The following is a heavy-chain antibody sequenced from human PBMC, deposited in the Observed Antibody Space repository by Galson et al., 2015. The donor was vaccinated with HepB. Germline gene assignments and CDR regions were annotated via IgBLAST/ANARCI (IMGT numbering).Heavy chain of an antibody. CDR2: ISPYNGNT. V-gene: IGHV1-18*01. Sequence: SVKVSCKASGYTFTSYGITWVRQAPGQGLEWMGWISPYNGNTNYAQNLQGRVTMTTDTSTSTAYMELRSLRSDDTAVYYCARGVGWEGRYYFDCWGQGTLVIVSS. CDR3: ARGVGWEGRYYFDC. CDR1: GYTFTSYG. J-gene: IGHJ4*02. D-gene: IGHD1-26*01.